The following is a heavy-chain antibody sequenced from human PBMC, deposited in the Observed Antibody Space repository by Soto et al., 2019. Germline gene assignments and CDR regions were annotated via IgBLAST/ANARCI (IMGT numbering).Heavy chain of an antibody. CDR1: GAAVTTGDYY. V-gene: IGHV4-30-4*01. CDR2: IFYSGDT. D-gene: IGHD1-7*01. Sequence: VQLQASGPGLVKPSQTLSLTCTVSGAAVTTGDYYWSYIRQSPGKGLEWLGYIFYSGDTYYNPSLKSRATISLNTSRNQISLTLTSGTDADTAVYFCVGTVTTDDFWGQGTLVTVSS. CDR3: VGTVTTDDF. J-gene: IGHJ1*01.